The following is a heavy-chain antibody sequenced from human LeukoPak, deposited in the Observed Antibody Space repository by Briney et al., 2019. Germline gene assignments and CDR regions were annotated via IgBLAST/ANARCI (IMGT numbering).Heavy chain of an antibody. V-gene: IGHV4-61*01. CDR2: IYYSGST. D-gene: IGHD6-19*01. Sequence: SETLSLTCTVSGGSVSSGSYYWSWIQQPPGKGLEWIGYIYYSGSTNYNPSLKSRVTISVDTSKNQFSLKLSSVTAADTAVYYCARDPGIAVAGDYYYYGMDVWGQGTTVTVSS. CDR3: ARDPGIAVAGDYYYYGMDV. CDR1: GGSVSSGSYY. J-gene: IGHJ6*02.